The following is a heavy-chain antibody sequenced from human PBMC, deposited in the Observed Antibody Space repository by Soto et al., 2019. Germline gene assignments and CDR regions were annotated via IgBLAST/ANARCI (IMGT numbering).Heavy chain of an antibody. D-gene: IGHD3-10*01. Sequence: GGSLRLSCAASGFTFSSYAMHWVRQAPGKGLEWVAVISYDGSNKYYADSVKGRFTISRDNSKNTLYLQMNSLRAEDTAVYYCARYYKPHFDYWGQGTLVTVSS. CDR3: ARYYKPHFDY. J-gene: IGHJ4*02. V-gene: IGHV3-30-3*01. CDR2: ISYDGSNK. CDR1: GFTFSSYA.